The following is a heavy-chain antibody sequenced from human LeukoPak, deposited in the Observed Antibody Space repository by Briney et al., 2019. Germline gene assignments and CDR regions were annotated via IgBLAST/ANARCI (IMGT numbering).Heavy chain of an antibody. V-gene: IGHV4-4*07. CDR3: ARDLDYGDYEGWFDP. CDR1: GGSISSYY. CDR2: IYTSGST. D-gene: IGHD4-17*01. J-gene: IGHJ5*02. Sequence: SETLSLTCTVFGGSISSYYWSWIRQPAGKGLEWIGRIYTSGSTNYNPSLKSRVTISVDKSKNQFSLKLSSVTAADTAVYYCARDLDYGDYEGWFDPWGQGTLVTVSS.